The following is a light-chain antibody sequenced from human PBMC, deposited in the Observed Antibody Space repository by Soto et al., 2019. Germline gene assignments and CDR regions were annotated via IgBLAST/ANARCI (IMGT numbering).Light chain of an antibody. CDR3: QQYNNWPWT. CDR1: QSISDT. CDR2: GAS. V-gene: IGKV3-15*01. Sequence: EIVMTQSTVTLSVSPGGRATLSCRASQSISDTLAWYQQKPGQAPRLLIHGASTRAPGFPARFSGSGSGTDFTLTISSLQSEDFAVYYCQQYNNWPWTFGQGTKVEIK. J-gene: IGKJ1*01.